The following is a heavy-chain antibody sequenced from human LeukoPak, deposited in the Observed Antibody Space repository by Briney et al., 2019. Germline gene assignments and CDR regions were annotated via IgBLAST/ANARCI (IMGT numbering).Heavy chain of an antibody. CDR3: ARDSPLVVGATLHDAFDI. CDR1: GGSISSGSYY. CDR2: IYTSGST. J-gene: IGHJ3*02. V-gene: IGHV4-61*02. Sequence: SETLSLTCTVSGGSISSGSYYWSWIRQPAGKGLEWIGRIYTSGSTNYNPSLKSRVTISVDTSKNQFSLKLSSVTAADTAVYYCARDSPLVVGATLHDAFDIWGQGTMVTVSS. D-gene: IGHD1-26*01.